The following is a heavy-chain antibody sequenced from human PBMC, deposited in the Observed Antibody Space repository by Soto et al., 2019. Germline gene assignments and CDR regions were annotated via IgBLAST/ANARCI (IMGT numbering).Heavy chain of an antibody. J-gene: IGHJ4*01. V-gene: IGHV3-15*07. CDR3: TTDSYITSIIVRFDY. D-gene: IGHD3-22*01. CDR2: VKSKTDGGTT. Sequence: GGSLRLSCAASGFTSSNAWINWVRQTPGKGLEWVGRVKSKTDGGTTGFAAPVKGRFAISRDDSKNMVYLEMNSLKTEDTAIYYCTTDSYITSIIVRFDYWGHGTLVTVSS. CDR1: GFTSSNAW.